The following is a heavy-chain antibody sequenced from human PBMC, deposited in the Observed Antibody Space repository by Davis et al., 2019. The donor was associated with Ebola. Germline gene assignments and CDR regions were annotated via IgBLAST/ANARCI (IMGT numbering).Heavy chain of an antibody. J-gene: IGHJ4*02. CDR1: GGSFSGYY. CDR2: INHSGST. CDR3: ARRLRWLGFDY. Sequence: MPSETLSLTCAVYGGSFSGYYWSWIRQPPGKGLEWIGEINHSGSTNYNPSLKSRVTISVDTSKNQFSLKLSSVTAADTAVYYCARRLRWLGFDYWGQGTLVTVSS. V-gene: IGHV4-34*01. D-gene: IGHD4-23*01.